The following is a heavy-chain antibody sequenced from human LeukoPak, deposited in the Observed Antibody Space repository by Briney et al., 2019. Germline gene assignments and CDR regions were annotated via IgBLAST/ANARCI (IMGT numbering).Heavy chain of an antibody. CDR2: INHSGST. D-gene: IGHD5-18*01. J-gene: IGHJ4*02. CDR1: VGSFSGYY. V-gene: IGHV4-34*01. Sequence: PSETLSLTCAVYVGSFSGYYWSWIRQPPGKGLEWIGEINHSGSTNYNPSLKSRVTITVDTSKNQFSLKLSSVTAADTAVYYWARGRWGTAMGYYFDYWGQGTLVTVSS. CDR3: ARGRWGTAMGYYFDY.